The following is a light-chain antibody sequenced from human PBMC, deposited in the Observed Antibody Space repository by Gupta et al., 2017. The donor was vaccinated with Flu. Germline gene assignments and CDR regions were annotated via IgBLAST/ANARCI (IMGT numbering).Light chain of an antibody. CDR2: EYN. J-gene: IGLJ2*01. Sequence: FFLTQPHSVSESPGQTVTISCTRSSGSIGSNFVQWYQQRPGSPPTTVIYEYNERPSGVPDRFSGSIDSSSNSASLTISELKTEDEADYFCQSYDRSNLVAFGGGTKLTVL. CDR1: SGSIGSNF. CDR3: QSYDRSNLVA. V-gene: IGLV6-57*01.